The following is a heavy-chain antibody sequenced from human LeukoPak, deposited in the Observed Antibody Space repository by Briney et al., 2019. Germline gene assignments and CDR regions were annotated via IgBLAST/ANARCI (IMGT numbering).Heavy chain of an antibody. J-gene: IGHJ5*02. CDR1: GGTFSSYA. CDR2: IIPIFGTA. Sequence: SVKVSCKASGGTFSSYAISWVRQAPGQGLEWMGGIIPIFGTANYAQKFQGRVTITADESTSTAYMELSSLRSEDTAMYYCAREGAYGDHRGYNWFDPWGQGTLVTVSS. D-gene: IGHD4-17*01. CDR3: AREGAYGDHRGYNWFDP. V-gene: IGHV1-69*13.